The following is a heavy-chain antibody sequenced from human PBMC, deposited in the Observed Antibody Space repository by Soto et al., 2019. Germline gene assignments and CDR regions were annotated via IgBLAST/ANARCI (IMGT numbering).Heavy chain of an antibody. CDR2: MFYSGST. CDR3: AREDDFWSGYLAY. CDR1: GGSISSSSYY. Sequence: SETLSLTCTVSGGSISSSSYYWGWIRQPPGRGLELIGYMFYSGSTNFNPSLKSRVTISVDTSKNQFSLKLSSVTAADTAVYYCAREDDFWSGYLAYWGQGILVTVSS. D-gene: IGHD3-3*01. J-gene: IGHJ4*02. V-gene: IGHV4-61*01.